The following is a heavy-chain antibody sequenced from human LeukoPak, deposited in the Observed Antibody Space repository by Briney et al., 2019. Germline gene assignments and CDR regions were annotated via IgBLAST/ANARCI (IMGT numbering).Heavy chain of an antibody. CDR2: IKPDGTES. V-gene: IGHV3-7*03. D-gene: IGHD5-18*01. J-gene: IGHJ4*02. Sequence: GGSLRLSCAASGFTFSNYWMTWVRQAPGKGLEWVANIKPDGTESSHVDSVKGRFTISRDNGKNSLYLQMNSLRTEDTALYYCAKGHTYGLGESYLDFWGQGTLVSVSS. CDR1: GFTFSNYW. CDR3: AKGHTYGLGESYLDF.